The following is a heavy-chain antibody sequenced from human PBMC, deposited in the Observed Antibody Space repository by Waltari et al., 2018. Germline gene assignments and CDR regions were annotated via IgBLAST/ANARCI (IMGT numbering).Heavy chain of an antibody. Sequence: QITLKESGPPLVKPTQTLTLTCTFPGFSLNTFGVGVGWIRQPPGKALEWLALIFSNDDKRYSPSLKSRLTITKDTSENQVVLTMTNVDPMDTATYYCAKNGGSSWFDPWGQGVLVTVSS. CDR3: AKNGGSSWFDP. V-gene: IGHV2-5*01. CDR2: IFSNDDK. CDR1: GFSLNTFGVG. J-gene: IGHJ5*02. D-gene: IGHD2-15*01.